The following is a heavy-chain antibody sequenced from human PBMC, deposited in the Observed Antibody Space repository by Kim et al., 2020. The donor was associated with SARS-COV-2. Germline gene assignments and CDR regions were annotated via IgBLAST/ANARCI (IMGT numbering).Heavy chain of an antibody. CDR1: GGSISSSSYY. J-gene: IGHJ4*02. CDR3: ARLPSYSSSWVDY. D-gene: IGHD6-13*01. CDR2: IYYSGST. Sequence: SETLSLTCTVSGGSISSSSYYWGWIRQPPGKGLEWIGSIYYSGSTYYNPSLKSRVTISVDTSKNQFSLKLSSVTAADTAVYYCARLPSYSSSWVDYWGQG. V-gene: IGHV4-39*07.